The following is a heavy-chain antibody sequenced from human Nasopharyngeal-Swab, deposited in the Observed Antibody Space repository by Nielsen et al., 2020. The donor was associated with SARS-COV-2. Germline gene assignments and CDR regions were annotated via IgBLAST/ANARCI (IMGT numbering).Heavy chain of an antibody. D-gene: IGHD4-17*01. CDR2: INPNSGGT. V-gene: IGHV1-2*06. CDR1: GYTFTGYY. J-gene: IGHJ4*02. Sequence: ASVKVSCKASGYTFTGYYMHWVRQAPGQGLEWMGRINPNSGGTNYAQKFQGRVTMTRDTSISTAHMELSRLRSDDTAVYYCARSPYADPLGLVYWGQGTLVTVSS. CDR3: ARSPYADPLGLVY.